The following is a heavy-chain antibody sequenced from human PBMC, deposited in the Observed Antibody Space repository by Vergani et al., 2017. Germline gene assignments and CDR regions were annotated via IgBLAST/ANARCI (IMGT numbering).Heavy chain of an antibody. CDR2: IDWDCDP. CDR1: GFSLTTRGMC. V-gene: IGHV2-70*13. J-gene: IGHJ3*02. D-gene: IGHD6-25*01. CDR3: SRTPAEDSDSFDI. Sequence: QVTLRESGPALVKPTQTLTLTCPFSGFSLTTRGMCVSWIRQPPGKALEWLALIDWDCDPYYSTSRKTRITISEDTSKNPVVLTISNMDPVDTATYFCSRTPAEDSDSFDICGQGTMVIVSS.